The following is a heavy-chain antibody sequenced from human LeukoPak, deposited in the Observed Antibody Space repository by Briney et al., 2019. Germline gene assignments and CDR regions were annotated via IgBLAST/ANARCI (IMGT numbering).Heavy chain of an antibody. CDR1: GGSISSGGYY. Sequence: TSETLSLTCTVSGGSISSGGYYWSWIRQHPGKGLEWIGYIYYSGSTYYNPSLKSRVTISVDTSKNQFSLKLSSVTAADTAVYYCARAGYSSRWYYYGMDVWGQGTTVTVSS. CDR2: IYYSGST. V-gene: IGHV4-31*03. CDR3: ARAGYSSRWYYYGMDV. D-gene: IGHD6-13*01. J-gene: IGHJ6*02.